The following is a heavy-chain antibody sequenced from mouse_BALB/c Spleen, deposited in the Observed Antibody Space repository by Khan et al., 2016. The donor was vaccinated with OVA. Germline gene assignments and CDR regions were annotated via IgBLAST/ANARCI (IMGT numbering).Heavy chain of an antibody. Sequence: QVQLKESGPGLVAPSQSLSITCTVSGFSLTGYGVNWVRQPPGKGLEWLGMIWGDGSTDYNSALKSRLNLSKDNSKSQVFLKMNSLQTDDTARYYCARAYYGNHREAMDYWGHGTSVTVSS. CDR2: IWGDGST. CDR3: ARAYYGNHREAMDY. CDR1: GFSLTGYG. V-gene: IGHV2-6-7*01. D-gene: IGHD2-10*01. J-gene: IGHJ4*01.